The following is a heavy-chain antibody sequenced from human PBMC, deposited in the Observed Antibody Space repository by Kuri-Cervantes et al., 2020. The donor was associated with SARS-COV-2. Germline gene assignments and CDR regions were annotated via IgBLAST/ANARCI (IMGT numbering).Heavy chain of an antibody. CDR3: TTVLLLWFGELPSLGMDV. J-gene: IGHJ6*02. V-gene: IGHV3-74*01. Sequence: ETLSLTCAASGFTFSSYWMHWVRQAPGKGLVWVSRINSDGSSTSYADSVKGRFTISRDNAKNTLYLQMNSLKTEDTAVYYCTTVLLLWFGELPSLGMDVWGQGTTVTVSS. D-gene: IGHD3-10*01. CDR2: INSDGSST. CDR1: GFTFSSYW.